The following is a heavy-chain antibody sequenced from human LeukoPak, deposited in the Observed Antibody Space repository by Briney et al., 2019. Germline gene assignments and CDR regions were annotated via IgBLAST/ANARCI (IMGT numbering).Heavy chain of an antibody. CDR1: GGSFSGYY. V-gene: IGHV4-34*01. Sequence: ASETLSLTCAVYGGSFSGYYWSWIRQPPGKGLEWIGEINHSGSTNYNPSLKSRVTISVDTSKNQFSLKLSSVTAADTAVYYCARIGARNWFDPWGQGTLVTVSS. D-gene: IGHD3-10*01. CDR3: ARIGARNWFDP. CDR2: INHSGST. J-gene: IGHJ5*02.